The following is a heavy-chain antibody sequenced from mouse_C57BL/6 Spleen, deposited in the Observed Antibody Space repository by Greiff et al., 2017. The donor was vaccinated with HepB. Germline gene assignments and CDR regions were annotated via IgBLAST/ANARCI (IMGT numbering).Heavy chain of an antibody. CDR1: GFTFSDYG. CDR3: EKNYGSSYAMDY. V-gene: IGHV5-17*01. CDR2: ISTGSSTI. D-gene: IGHD1-1*01. Sequence: EVKVVESGGGLVKPGGSLKLSCAASGFTFSDYGMHWVRQAPEKGLEWVAYISTGSSTIYYADTVKGRFTITRDNAKNTRYLQRTSLRAEDTAMDYCEKNYGSSYAMDYWGQGTSVTVSS. J-gene: IGHJ4*01.